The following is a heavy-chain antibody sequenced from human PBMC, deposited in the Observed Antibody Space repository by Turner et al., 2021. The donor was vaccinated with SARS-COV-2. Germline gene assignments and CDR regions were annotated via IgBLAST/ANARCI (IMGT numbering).Heavy chain of an antibody. CDR1: GGSISSYY. J-gene: IGHJ6*02. V-gene: IGHV4-59*01. D-gene: IGHD6-19*01. CDR2: IHYSWRH. CDR3: ATTCFSAWDGGGMDV. Sequence: LKECGQGLWTTSETLSLTCTVSGGSISSYYWSWIRQPPGKGLEWSGYIHYSWRHNYNPSLKSRVTISVDTCNTQFYMKLRSLISAASDVCESATTCFSAWDGGGMDVWGQGTTVTVSS.